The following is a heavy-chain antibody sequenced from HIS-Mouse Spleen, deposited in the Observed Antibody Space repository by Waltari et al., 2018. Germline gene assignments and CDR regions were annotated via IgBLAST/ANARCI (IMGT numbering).Heavy chain of an antibody. CDR1: GFTFITYG. V-gene: IGHV3-30*03. D-gene: IGHD3-10*01. CDR3: ASAGGGY. CDR2: ISYDGSNK. J-gene: IGHJ4*02. Sequence: QVQLVESGGGVVQPGRSLRLPCAASGFTFITYGMHWVRQALGKGLEWVAVISYDGSNKYYADSVKGRFTISRDNSKNTLYLQMNSLRAEDTAVYCCASAGGGYWGQGTLVTVSS.